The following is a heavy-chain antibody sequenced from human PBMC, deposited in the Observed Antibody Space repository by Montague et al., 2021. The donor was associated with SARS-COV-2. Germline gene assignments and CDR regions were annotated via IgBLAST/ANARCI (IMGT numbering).Heavy chain of an antibody. CDR2: TYFRSEWNN. V-gene: IGHV6-1*01. CDR3: ARTSASSDY. CDR1: GDSVGVVEPR. D-gene: IGHD1-26*01. J-gene: IGHJ4*02. Sequence: CAISGDSVGVVEPRCRWEEQTSELDSLSQLVTYFRSEWNNDYAVSVKSRITINPDTSKNQISLQLNSVTPEDTAVYYCARTSASSDYWGQGTLVTVSS.